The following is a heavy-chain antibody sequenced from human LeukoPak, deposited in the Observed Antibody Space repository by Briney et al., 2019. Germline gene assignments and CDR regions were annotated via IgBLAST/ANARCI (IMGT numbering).Heavy chain of an antibody. CDR1: GYTFTSYA. V-gene: IGHV7-4-1*02. J-gene: IGHJ4*02. Sequence: ASVKVSCKASGYTFTSYAMNWVRQAPGQGLEWMGWINTNTGNPTYAQGFTGRFVFSLDTSVSTAYLQISSLKAEDTAVYYCARDSVGFGELFNFDYWGQGTLVTVSS. CDR3: ARDSVGFGELFNFDY. D-gene: IGHD3-10*01. CDR2: INTNTGNP.